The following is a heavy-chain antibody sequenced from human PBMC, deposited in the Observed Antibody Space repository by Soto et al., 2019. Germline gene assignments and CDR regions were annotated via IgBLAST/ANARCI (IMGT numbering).Heavy chain of an antibody. J-gene: IGHJ5*02. V-gene: IGHV1-18*01. CDR3: ARDRNLFCRSWTGWFDP. Sequence: QVQLVQSCAEVKKPGASVKVSCKASVYTFTSYGISWVRQAPGQGLEWMGWISAYNGNTNSAQKLQGRVTMTPDTSTSTAYMELRRLRSDDTAVYYCARDRNLFCRSWTGWFDPWGQGTLGTFAS. D-gene: IGHD6-13*01. CDR1: VYTFTSYG. CDR2: ISAYNGNT.